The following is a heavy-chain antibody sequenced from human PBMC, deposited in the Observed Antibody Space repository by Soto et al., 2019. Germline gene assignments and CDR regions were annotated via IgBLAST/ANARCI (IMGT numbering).Heavy chain of an antibody. CDR1: GFTFSSYW. D-gene: IGHD3-3*01. J-gene: IGHJ4*02. CDR3: ASRDFWSGSLDY. V-gene: IGHV3-74*01. Sequence: GSLRLSCAASGFTFSSYWMHWVRQAPGKGLVWVSRINNDGSSTNYADSVKGRFTISRDNAKNTLYLQMNSLRAEDTAVYYCASRDFWSGSLDYWGQGTLVTVSS. CDR2: INNDGSST.